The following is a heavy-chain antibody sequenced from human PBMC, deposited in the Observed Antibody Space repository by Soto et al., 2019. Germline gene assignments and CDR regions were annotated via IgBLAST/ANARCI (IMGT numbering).Heavy chain of an antibody. D-gene: IGHD2-2*01. CDR3: ARHIVVVPAAIFWFDP. V-gene: IGHV4-59*08. Sequence: SETLSLTCTVSGGSISSYYWSWIRQPPGKGLEWIGYIYYSGSTNYNPSLKSRVTISVDTSKNQFSLKLSSVTAADTAVYYCARHIVVVPAAIFWFDPWAQGTLVTVSS. CDR2: IYYSGST. J-gene: IGHJ5*02. CDR1: GGSISSYY.